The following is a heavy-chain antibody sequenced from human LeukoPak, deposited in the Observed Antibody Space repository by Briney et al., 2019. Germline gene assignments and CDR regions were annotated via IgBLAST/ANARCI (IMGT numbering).Heavy chain of an antibody. CDR2: INPNSGGA. CDR1: GYSFTNND. CDR3: ARGRHYYDSSDYYYEGDAFDI. J-gene: IGHJ3*02. Sequence: ASVKVSCKASGYSFTNNDINWVRQTSGQGLEWMGWINPNSGGANYAQKFQGRVTMTRDMSTSTVYMELSSLRSEDTAVYYCARGRHYYDSSDYYYEGDAFDIWGQGTMVTVSS. D-gene: IGHD3-22*01. V-gene: IGHV1-2*02.